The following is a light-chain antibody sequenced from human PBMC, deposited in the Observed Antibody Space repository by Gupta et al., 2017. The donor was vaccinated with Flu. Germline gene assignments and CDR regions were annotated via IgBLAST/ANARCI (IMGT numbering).Light chain of an antibody. CDR3: QQYKWDLWT. V-gene: IGKV1-5*03. J-gene: IGKJ1*01. Sequence: DIQMTQSPSTLSASVGDRVTITCRASQSISSWVAWYQQKPGKAPKLLIYKASSLESGVPSRFSGRGSGTEFTLTISSLQPDYFASYCGQQYKWDLWTFGQGTKVEIK. CDR2: KAS. CDR1: QSISSW.